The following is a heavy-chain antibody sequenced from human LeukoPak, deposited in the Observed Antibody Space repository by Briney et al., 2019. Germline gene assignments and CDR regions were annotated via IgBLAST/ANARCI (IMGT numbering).Heavy chain of an antibody. Sequence: PGGSLRLSCAASGFTFSSYATHWVRQAPGKGLEYVSAISSNGGSTYYANSVKGRFTISRDNSKNTLYLQMGSLRAEDMAVYYCARALTDYSNYDYWGQGTLVTVSS. CDR1: GFTFSSYA. V-gene: IGHV3-64*01. CDR3: ARALTDYSNYDY. D-gene: IGHD4-11*01. CDR2: ISSNGGST. J-gene: IGHJ4*02.